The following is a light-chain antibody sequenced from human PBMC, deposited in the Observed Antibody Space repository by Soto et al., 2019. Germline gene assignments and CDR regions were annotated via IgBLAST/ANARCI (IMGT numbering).Light chain of an antibody. CDR2: GAS. J-gene: IGKJ1*01. CDR1: QSINTN. CDR3: QQYNYRPPWT. V-gene: IGKV3-15*01. Sequence: IVMTQSPATLSVSPGERATLSCRASQSINTNLAWFQQKPGRAPRLLIFGASTRATEIPARFSGSGSGTEFTLTISTLQSEDFAVYYCQQYNYRPPWTFGQGTKVEIK.